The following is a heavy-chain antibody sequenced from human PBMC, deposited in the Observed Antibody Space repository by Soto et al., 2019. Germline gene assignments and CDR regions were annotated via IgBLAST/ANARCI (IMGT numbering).Heavy chain of an antibody. CDR1: GGSISSYY. CDR3: ARALDILTGYSHFDY. CDR2: IYYSGST. V-gene: IGHV4-59*01. J-gene: IGHJ4*02. Sequence: SETLSLTCTVSGGSISSYYWSWIRQPPGKGLEWIGYIYYSGSTNYNPSLKSRVTISVDTSKNQFPLKLSSVTAADTAVYYCARALDILTGYSHFDYWGQGTLVTVSS. D-gene: IGHD3-9*01.